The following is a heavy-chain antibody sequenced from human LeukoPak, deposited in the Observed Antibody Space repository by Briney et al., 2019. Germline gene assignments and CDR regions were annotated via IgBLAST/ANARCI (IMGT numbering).Heavy chain of an antibody. Sequence: SETLSLTCTVSGGPISSYYWSWIRQPAGKGLEWIGRIYTSGSTNYNPSLKSRVTMSVDTSKNQFSLKLSSVTAADTAVYYCARSPSLWFGEFHFDYWGQGTLVTVSS. CDR3: ARSPSLWFGEFHFDY. CDR2: IYTSGST. D-gene: IGHD3-10*01. J-gene: IGHJ4*02. CDR1: GGPISSYY. V-gene: IGHV4-4*07.